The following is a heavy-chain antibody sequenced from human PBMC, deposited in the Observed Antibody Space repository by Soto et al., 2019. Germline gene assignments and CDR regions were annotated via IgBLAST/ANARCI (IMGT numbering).Heavy chain of an antibody. CDR2: IYYSGST. J-gene: IGHJ6*03. CDR1: GGSISSSSYY. D-gene: IGHD2-15*01. V-gene: IGHV4-39*01. Sequence: SETLSLTCTVSGGSISSSSYYWGWIRQPPGKGLEWIGSIYYSGSTYYNPSLKSRVTISVDTSKNQFSLKLSSVTAADTAVYYWARQAADNYYYYYYRDVGGKGT. CDR3: ARQAADNYYYYYYRDV.